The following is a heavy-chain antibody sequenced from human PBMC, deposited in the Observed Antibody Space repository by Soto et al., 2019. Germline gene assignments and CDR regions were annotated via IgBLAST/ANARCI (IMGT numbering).Heavy chain of an antibody. CDR1: GDSVSSNSAA. Sequence: SQTLSLTCAISGDSVSSNSAAWNWIRQSPWRGLEWLGRTYYRSKWYNDYAVSVKSRIIINPDTSKNQSSLQLNSVTPEDTAVYYCARTGREWLVNWGSFDSRGQGTLVTVSS. J-gene: IGHJ4*02. CDR3: ARTGREWLVNWGSFDS. D-gene: IGHD6-19*01. V-gene: IGHV6-1*01. CDR2: TYYRSKWYN.